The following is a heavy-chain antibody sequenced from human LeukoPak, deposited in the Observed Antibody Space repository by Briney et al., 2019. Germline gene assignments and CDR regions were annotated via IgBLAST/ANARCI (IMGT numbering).Heavy chain of an antibody. Sequence: GGSLRLSCVGSGFTFSDFAMNWVRQVPGKGLEWVSGISRSSGLTYYADSVKGRFTISRDNRNSTLSLEMISLRVEDTAIYCCAKPNKKNIGLGVVFDLWGQGTLVTVSS. V-gene: IGHV3-23*01. CDR3: AKPNKKNIGLGVVFDL. CDR2: ISRSSGLT. CDR1: GFTFSDFA. J-gene: IGHJ4*02. D-gene: IGHD2-15*01.